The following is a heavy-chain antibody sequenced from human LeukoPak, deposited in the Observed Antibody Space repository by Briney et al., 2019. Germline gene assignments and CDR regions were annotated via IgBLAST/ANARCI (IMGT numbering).Heavy chain of an antibody. Sequence: PGGSLRLSCAASGFTFSSYGMHWVRQAPGKGLEWVAVIWYDGSNKYYADSVKGRFTISRDNSKNTLYLQMNSLRAEDTAVYYCAKDSLNEYSNPFDYWGQGTLVTVSS. CDR3: AKDSLNEYSNPFDY. J-gene: IGHJ4*02. CDR1: GFTFSSYG. V-gene: IGHV3-33*06. CDR2: IWYDGSNK. D-gene: IGHD4-11*01.